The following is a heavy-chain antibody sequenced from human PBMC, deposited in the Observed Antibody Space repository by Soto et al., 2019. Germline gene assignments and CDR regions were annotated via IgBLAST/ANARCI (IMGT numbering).Heavy chain of an antibody. J-gene: IGHJ4*02. CDR1: GFTVSSNY. CDR2: IYSAGST. CDR3: AKEGDGYNWFDY. D-gene: IGHD5-12*01. Sequence: PGGSLRLSCAASGFTVSSNYMSWVRQAPGKGLEWVSVIYSAGSTYYADSVKGRFTISRDNSKNTLYLQMNSLRAEDTAVYYCAKEGDGYNWFDYWGQGTLVTVSS. V-gene: IGHV3-53*01.